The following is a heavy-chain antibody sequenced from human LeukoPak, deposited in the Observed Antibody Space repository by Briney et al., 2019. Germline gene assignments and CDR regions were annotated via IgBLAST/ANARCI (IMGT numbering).Heavy chain of an antibody. CDR1: GGTFSSYA. Sequence: GASVKVSCKASGGTFSSYAISWVRQAPGQGLEWIGYISPHSEFISSPQKFQGRVTMTRDTSLSAAYMELSSLKSDDTAMYYCVREGNEVLTKNFDYWGQGTLVTVSS. D-gene: IGHD4/OR15-4a*01. CDR2: ISPHSEFI. J-gene: IGHJ4*02. CDR3: VREGNEVLTKNFDY. V-gene: IGHV1-2*02.